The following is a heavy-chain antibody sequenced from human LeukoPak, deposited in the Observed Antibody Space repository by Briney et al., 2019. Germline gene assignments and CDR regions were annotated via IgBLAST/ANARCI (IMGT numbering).Heavy chain of an antibody. V-gene: IGHV3-11*05. D-gene: IGHD6-13*01. CDR1: GFTFSDHY. CDR3: ARGHMSAAGNFDY. J-gene: IGHJ4*02. Sequence: GGSLRLSCATSGFTFSDHYMSWIRQAPGKGLEWVSYVSTFSRYTNYADSVKGRFTISRDNAKNSLYLQMNSLRAEDTAVYYCARGHMSAAGNFDYWGQGTLVTVSS. CDR2: VSTFSRYT.